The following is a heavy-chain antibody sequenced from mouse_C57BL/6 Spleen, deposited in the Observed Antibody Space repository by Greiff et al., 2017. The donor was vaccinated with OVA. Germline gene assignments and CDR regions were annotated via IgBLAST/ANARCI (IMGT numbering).Heavy chain of an antibody. CDR2: IYPGDGDT. CDR3: ARGGTVVAEDYAMDD. Sequence: VQLQQSGPELVKPGASVKISCKASGYAFSSSWMNWVKQRPGKGLEWIGRIYPGDGDTNYNGKFKGKATLTADTSSSTAYMQLSSLTSEDSAVYCCARGGTVVAEDYAMDDWGQGTSGTVSS. CDR1: GYAFSSSW. J-gene: IGHJ4*01. V-gene: IGHV1-82*01. D-gene: IGHD1-1*01.